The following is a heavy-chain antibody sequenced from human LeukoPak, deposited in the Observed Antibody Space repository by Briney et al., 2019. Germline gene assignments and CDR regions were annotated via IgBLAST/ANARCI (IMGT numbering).Heavy chain of an antibody. CDR2: INHSGST. CDR3: AREGAFDI. Sequence: PSETLSLTCAVYGGSFSGYYWSWIRQPPGKGLEWIGEINHSGSTNYNPSLKSRVTMSVDTSKNQFSLRLSSVTAADTAVYYCAREGAFDIWGQGTMVTVSS. V-gene: IGHV4-34*01. J-gene: IGHJ3*02. CDR1: GGSFSGYY.